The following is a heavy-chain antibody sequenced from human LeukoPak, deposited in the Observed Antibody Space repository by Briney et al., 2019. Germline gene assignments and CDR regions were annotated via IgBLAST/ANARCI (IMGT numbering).Heavy chain of an antibody. Sequence: GESLRLSCATSGFTFSHYGMHWVRQPPGRGLDWVAHIRYDESDKYYADSVKGRFTISRDISKNTVYLQMNSLRVEDTAVYYCAKDFYWAFDYWGQGTLVTVSS. CDR2: IRYDESDK. CDR3: AKDFYWAFDY. V-gene: IGHV3-30*02. J-gene: IGHJ4*02. D-gene: IGHD2-8*02. CDR1: GFTFSHYG.